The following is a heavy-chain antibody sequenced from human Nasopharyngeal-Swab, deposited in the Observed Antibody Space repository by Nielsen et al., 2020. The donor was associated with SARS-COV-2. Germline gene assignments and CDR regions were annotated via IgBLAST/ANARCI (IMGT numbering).Heavy chain of an antibody. Sequence: GGSLRLSCAASGFTFSSHWMHWVRQGPGEGLVWLSRISSDGRTTNYADSVKGRFSISRDNSKNTLHLQMNSLTDGDTAVYYCARGPSTANFYADDYWGQGTLVTVSS. V-gene: IGHV3-74*01. CDR1: GFTFSSHW. J-gene: IGHJ4*02. D-gene: IGHD2/OR15-2a*01. CDR2: ISSDGRTT. CDR3: ARGPSTANFYADDY.